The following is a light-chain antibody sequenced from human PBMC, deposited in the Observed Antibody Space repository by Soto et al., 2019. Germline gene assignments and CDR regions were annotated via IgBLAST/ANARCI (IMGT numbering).Light chain of an antibody. Sequence: DIVMTQSPATLSVSPGETATLSCRASQSVSSDLAWYQQKPGQSPRLLIYSVSTRATGIPARFSGSGFGTEFSLLISSRQSEDFALYFCLQYDNWPRTFGQGTRVEIK. V-gene: IGKV3-15*01. CDR1: QSVSSD. CDR2: SVS. CDR3: LQYDNWPRT. J-gene: IGKJ1*01.